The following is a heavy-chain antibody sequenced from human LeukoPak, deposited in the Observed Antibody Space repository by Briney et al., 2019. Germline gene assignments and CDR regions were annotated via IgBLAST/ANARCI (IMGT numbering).Heavy chain of an antibody. CDR1: GCTFTGYH. D-gene: IGHD2-21*02. V-gene: IGHV1-2*02. CDR2: INPNSGGT. CDR3: ARSNCGGDCYDSFDI. J-gene: IGHJ3*02. Sequence: ASVKVSCKASGCTFTGYHMHWVRQAPGQGLGWMGWINPNSGGTNYAQNFQGRVTVTRDTSISTAYMELSRLISDDTAVYYCARSNCGGDCYDSFDIWGQGTMVTVSS.